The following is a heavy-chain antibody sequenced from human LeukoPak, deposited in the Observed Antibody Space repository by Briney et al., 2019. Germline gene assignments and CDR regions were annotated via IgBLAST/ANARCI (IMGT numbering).Heavy chain of an antibody. J-gene: IGHJ4*02. CDR1: GGTFSSYA. Sequence: GASVNVSCKASGGTFSSYAISWVRQAPGQGLEWMGGIIPIFGTANYAQKFQGRVTITADKSTSTAYMELSSLRFEDRAVYYCARDGGEWEQQGGGFDYWGQGTLVTVSS. CDR3: ARDGGEWEQQGGGFDY. D-gene: IGHD1-26*01. V-gene: IGHV1-69*06. CDR2: IIPIFGTA.